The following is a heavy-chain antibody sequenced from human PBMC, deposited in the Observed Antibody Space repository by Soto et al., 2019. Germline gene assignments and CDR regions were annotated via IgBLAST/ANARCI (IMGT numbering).Heavy chain of an antibody. CDR2: ISGSGGST. D-gene: IGHD2-15*01. CDR1: GFTFSSYA. V-gene: IGHV3-23*01. J-gene: IGHJ4*02. CDR3: TQVGIVVVVAARFDY. Sequence: EVQLLESGGGLVQPGGSLRLSCAASGFTFSSYAMSWVRQAPGKGLEWVSAISGSGGSTYYADSVKGRFTISRDNSKNTLYLQMNSLRAEDTAVYYCTQVGIVVVVAARFDYWGQGTLVTVSS.